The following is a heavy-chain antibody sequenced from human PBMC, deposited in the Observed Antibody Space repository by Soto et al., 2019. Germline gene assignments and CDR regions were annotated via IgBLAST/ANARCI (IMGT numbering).Heavy chain of an antibody. Sequence: QVQLVQSGAEEKKPGASVKVSCKASGYTFTGYAVHWVRQAPGQSLEWMGWINAGNGNTKYSQKFQGRVTITRDTSASTAYMELSSLRSADTAVYYCARAVAVPADFDYWGQGTLVTVSS. J-gene: IGHJ4*02. CDR1: GYTFTGYA. CDR3: ARAVAVPADFDY. D-gene: IGHD6-19*01. V-gene: IGHV1-3*05. CDR2: INAGNGNT.